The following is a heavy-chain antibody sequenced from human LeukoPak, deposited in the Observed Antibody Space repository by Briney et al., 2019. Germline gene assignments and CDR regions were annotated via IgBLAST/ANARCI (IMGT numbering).Heavy chain of an antibody. D-gene: IGHD5-12*01. CDR1: GYTLTSYR. CDR3: ARDFGRYSGYDFDF. J-gene: IGHJ4*02. CDR2: INPNSGAT. Sequence: ASVKVSCRASGYTLTSYRIQWVRQAPGQGLEWMAWINPNSGATNYAPKFQGRVTLTRDTSITTAYMELSRLRSDDTAVYYCARDFGRYSGYDFDFWGQGTLVTVSS. V-gene: IGHV1-2*02.